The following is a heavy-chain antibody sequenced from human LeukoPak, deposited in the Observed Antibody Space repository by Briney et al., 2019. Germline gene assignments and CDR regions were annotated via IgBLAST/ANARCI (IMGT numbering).Heavy chain of an antibody. J-gene: IGHJ4*02. V-gene: IGHV3-21*01. CDR2: ISSSSSYI. D-gene: IGHD1-1*01. CDR1: GFTFSSYS. CDR3: ASLLENDARRFDY. Sequence: GGSLRLSCAASGFTFSSYSVNWVRQAPGKGLEWFSSISSSSSYIYYADSVKGRFTISRDTAKNSLYLQMNSLRAEDTAVYYCASLLENDARRFDYWGQGALVTVSS.